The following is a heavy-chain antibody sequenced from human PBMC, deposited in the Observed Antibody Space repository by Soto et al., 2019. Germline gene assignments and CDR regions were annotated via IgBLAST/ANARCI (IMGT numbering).Heavy chain of an antibody. CDR1: GFTFSSYA. D-gene: IGHD6-19*01. Sequence: GGSLRLSCAASGFTFSSYAMSWVRQAPGKGLEWVSAISGSGGSTYYADSVKGRFTISRDNSKNTLYLQMNSLRAEETAVYYCANDATTTLAVRYFDYWGQGTLVTVSS. J-gene: IGHJ4*02. V-gene: IGHV3-23*01. CDR3: ANDATTTLAVRYFDY. CDR2: ISGSGGST.